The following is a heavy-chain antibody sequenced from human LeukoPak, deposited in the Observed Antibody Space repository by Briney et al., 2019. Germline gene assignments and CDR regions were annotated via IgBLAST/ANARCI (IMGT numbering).Heavy chain of an antibody. CDR2: IYYSGST. CDR3: AREKGNYYYYYMDV. Sequence: PSETLSLTCAVYGGSVSSYYWSWIRQPPGKGLEWIGYIYYSGSTNYNPSLKSRVTISVDTSKNQFSLKLSSVTAADTAVYYCAREKGNYYYYYMDVWGKGTTVTVSS. CDR1: GGSVSSYY. J-gene: IGHJ6*03. D-gene: IGHD3-10*01. V-gene: IGHV4-59*02.